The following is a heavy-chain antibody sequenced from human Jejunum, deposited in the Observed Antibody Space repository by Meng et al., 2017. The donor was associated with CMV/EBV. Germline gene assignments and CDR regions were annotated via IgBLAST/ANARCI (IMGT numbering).Heavy chain of an antibody. J-gene: IGHJ4*02. CDR3: ARDYRTGDGSG. CDR2: ITISSTYI. Sequence: CPASAFTFRTYTMNWVRQAPGKGLELVSSITISSTYIYYADSVKGRFTISRDNAKNSLYLQMNSLRAEDTAVYYCARDYRTGDGSGWGQGTLVTVSS. CDR1: AFTFRTYT. D-gene: IGHD2-21*02. V-gene: IGHV3-21*01.